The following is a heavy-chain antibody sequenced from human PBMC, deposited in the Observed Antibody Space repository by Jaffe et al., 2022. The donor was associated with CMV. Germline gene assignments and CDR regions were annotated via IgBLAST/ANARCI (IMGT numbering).Heavy chain of an antibody. CDR1: GFTFSSYW. J-gene: IGHJ6*03. CDR2: INSDGSST. Sequence: EVQLVESGGGLVQPGGSLRLSCAASGFTFSSYWMHWVRQAPGKGLVWVSRINSDGSSTSYADSVKGRFTISRDNAKNTLYLQMNSLRAEDTAVYYCARWAWAGIAVADGSRTAYYYYMDVWGKGTTVTVSS. D-gene: IGHD6-19*01. V-gene: IGHV3-74*01. CDR3: ARWAWAGIAVADGSRTAYYYYMDV.